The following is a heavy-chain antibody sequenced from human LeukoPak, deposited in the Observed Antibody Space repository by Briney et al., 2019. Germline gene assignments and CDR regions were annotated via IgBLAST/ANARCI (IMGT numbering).Heavy chain of an antibody. J-gene: IGHJ3*02. V-gene: IGHV4-59*01. D-gene: IGHD3-3*01. Sequence: SETLSLTCTVSGDSISNYYWSWIRQPPGKGLEWIGHIYYSGSTNYNPSLKSRVTISVDTSKNQFSLKLSSVTAADTAVYYCARGITIFSPGAFDIWGQGTMVTVSS. CDR3: ARGITIFSPGAFDI. CDR1: GDSISNYY. CDR2: IYYSGST.